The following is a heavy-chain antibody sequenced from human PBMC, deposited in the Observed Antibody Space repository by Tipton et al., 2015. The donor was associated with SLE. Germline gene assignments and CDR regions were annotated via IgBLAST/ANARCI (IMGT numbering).Heavy chain of an antibody. J-gene: IGHJ3*02. CDR2: FYYSGST. CDR1: GGSISSSSYY. CDR3: ASHYYDSSADAFDI. V-gene: IGHV4-39*07. Sequence: TLSLTCTVSGGSISSSSYYWGWIRQPPGKGLEWIGSFYYSGSTYYNPSLKSRVTISVDTSKNQFSLKLSSVTAADTAVYYCASHYYDSSADAFDIWGQGTMATVSS. D-gene: IGHD3-22*01.